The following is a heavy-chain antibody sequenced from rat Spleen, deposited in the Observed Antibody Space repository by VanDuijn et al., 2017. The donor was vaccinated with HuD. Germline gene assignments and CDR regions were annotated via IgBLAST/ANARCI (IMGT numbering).Heavy chain of an antibody. CDR3: TSPPLRSGFYYIEY. CDR1: GFTFNNYD. V-gene: IGHV5-25*01. J-gene: IGHJ2*01. CDR2: ISTGGGIT. D-gene: IGHD1-11*01. Sequence: EVQLVESGGGLVQPGRSLKLSCEASGFTFNNYDMAWVRQAPTKGLEWIASISTGGGITYYRDSVKGRFTISRDNAKSTLYLQMDSLRSEDTATYYCTSPPLRSGFYYIEYWGHGVMVTVSS.